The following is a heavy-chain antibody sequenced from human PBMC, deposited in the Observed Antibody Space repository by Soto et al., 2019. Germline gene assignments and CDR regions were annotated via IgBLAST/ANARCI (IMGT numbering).Heavy chain of an antibody. D-gene: IGHD3-10*01. CDR1: GGSISSSSYY. V-gene: IGHV4-39*01. Sequence: SETLSLTCTVSGGSISSSSYYWGWIRQPPGKGLEWIGSIYYSGSTYYNPSLKSRVTISVDTSKNQFSLKLSSVTAADTAVYYCARPKNYYGSGSYYKDAFDIWGQGTMVTVSS. CDR2: IYYSGST. J-gene: IGHJ3*02. CDR3: ARPKNYYGSGSYYKDAFDI.